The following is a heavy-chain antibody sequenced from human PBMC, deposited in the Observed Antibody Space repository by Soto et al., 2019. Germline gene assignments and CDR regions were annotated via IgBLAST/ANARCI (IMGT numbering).Heavy chain of an antibody. J-gene: IGHJ3*02. CDR1: GFTFSSYS. CDR2: ISSSSSYI. CDR3: ARDQSVTIFGVLTQIDAFDI. D-gene: IGHD3-3*01. V-gene: IGHV3-21*01. Sequence: GGSLRLSCAASGFTFSSYSMNWVRQAPGKGLEWVSSISSSSSYIYYADSVKGRFTISRDNAKNSLYLQMNSLRAEDTAVYYCARDQSVTIFGVLTQIDAFDIWGQGTMVTVSS.